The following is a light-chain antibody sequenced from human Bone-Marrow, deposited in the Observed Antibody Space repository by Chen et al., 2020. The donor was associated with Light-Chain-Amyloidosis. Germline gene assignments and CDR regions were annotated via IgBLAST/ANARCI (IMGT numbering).Light chain of an antibody. Sequence: SSELTQPPSVSVSPGQTPRITCSGDALPTKYAYWYQQKPGQATVLVIHRDTEGPSGISERFSGSSSGTTATLTISGVQAEDEADYHCQSADSSGTYEVIFGGGTKLTVL. V-gene: IGLV3-25*03. J-gene: IGLJ2*01. CDR2: RDT. CDR3: QSADSSGTYEVI. CDR1: ALPTKY.